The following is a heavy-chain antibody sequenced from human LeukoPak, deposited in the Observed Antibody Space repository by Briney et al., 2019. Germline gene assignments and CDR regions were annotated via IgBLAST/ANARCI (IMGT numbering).Heavy chain of an antibody. CDR2: IKEDGSET. Sequence: GGSLRLSCAASGFTFRDYWMSWVRQAPGKGLQWVANIKEDGSETYYEESVKGRFTVSRDTAERSLYLQLNSLRVDDTAVYYCARVHDYGELRVWFDPWGPGTLVTVSS. J-gene: IGHJ5*02. CDR1: GFTFRDYW. CDR3: ARVHDYGELRVWFDP. V-gene: IGHV3-7*04. D-gene: IGHD4-17*01.